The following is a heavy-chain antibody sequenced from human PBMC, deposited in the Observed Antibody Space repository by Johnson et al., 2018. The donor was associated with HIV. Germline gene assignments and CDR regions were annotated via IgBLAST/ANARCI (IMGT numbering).Heavy chain of an antibody. CDR2: ISYDGSKK. D-gene: IGHD3-22*01. V-gene: IGHV3-30*18. CDR3: AKAILGGKYYGDDAYDSSGYYYGGVSAVDI. Sequence: QVQLVESGGGLVQPGGSLRLPCAASGFTFSTYGMHWVRQAPGKGLEWVAVISYDGSKKYYADSVQGRFTISRDNSKNTLYLQMNSLRTEDTAVYYCAKAILGGKYYGDDAYDSSGYYYGGVSAVDIWGQGTMVTGSS. CDR1: GFTFSTYG. J-gene: IGHJ3*02.